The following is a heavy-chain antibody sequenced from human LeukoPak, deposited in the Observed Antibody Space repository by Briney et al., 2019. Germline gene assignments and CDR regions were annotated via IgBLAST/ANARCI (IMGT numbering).Heavy chain of an antibody. CDR1: GGFISSSNW. D-gene: IGHD6-13*01. CDR3: ARAWGYSSSPYFDY. Sequence: PSETLSLTCAVSGGFISSSNWWSWVRQPPGKGLEWIGEIYHSGSTYYNPSLKSRVTISVDTSKNQFSLNLSSVTAADTAVYYCARAWGYSSSPYFDYWGQGTLVTVSS. V-gene: IGHV4-4*02. CDR2: IYHSGST. J-gene: IGHJ4*02.